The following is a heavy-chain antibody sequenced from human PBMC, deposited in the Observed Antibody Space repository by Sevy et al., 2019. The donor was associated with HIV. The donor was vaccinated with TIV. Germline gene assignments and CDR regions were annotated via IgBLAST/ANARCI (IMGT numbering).Heavy chain of an antibody. J-gene: IGHJ3*02. Sequence: GGSLRLSCVASGFTFSSYSMNWVRQAPGKGLEWVSSISSSSSYIYYADSVKGRFTISRDNAKNSLYLQMNSLRAEDTAVYYCARESSSSASDAFDIWGQGTMVTVSS. CDR1: GFTFSSYS. CDR3: ARESSSSASDAFDI. CDR2: ISSSSSYI. V-gene: IGHV3-21*01. D-gene: IGHD6-6*01.